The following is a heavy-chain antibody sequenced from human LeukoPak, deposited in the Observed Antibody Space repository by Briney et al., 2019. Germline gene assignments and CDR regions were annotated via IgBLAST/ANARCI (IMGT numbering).Heavy chain of an antibody. CDR1: GGSISSYY. J-gene: IGHJ4*02. V-gene: IGHV4-59*01. CDR2: IYYSGST. Sequence: SETLSLTCTVSGGSISSYYWSWIRQPPGKGLEWVGYIYYSGSTNYNPSLKSRVTISVDTSKNQFSLKLSSVTAADTAVYYCARVHYYDSLNPLYYFDYWGQGTLVTVSS. D-gene: IGHD3-22*01. CDR3: ARVHYYDSLNPLYYFDY.